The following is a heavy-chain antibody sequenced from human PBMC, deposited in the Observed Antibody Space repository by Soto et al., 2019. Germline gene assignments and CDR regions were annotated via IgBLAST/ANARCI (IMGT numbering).Heavy chain of an antibody. J-gene: IGHJ4*02. V-gene: IGHV3-53*01. CDR1: GFTVSSRY. CDR3: AAEGIFGGDQEPH. Sequence: GGSLRLSCAASGFTVSSRYMGWVRQAPGKGLEWVSVVWRGGTTYHADSVKGRFTVSRDESRNTLYLQVNSLRVGDTAVYYCAAEGIFGGDQEPHWGQGTLVTVSS. D-gene: IGHD3-3*01. CDR2: VWRGGTT.